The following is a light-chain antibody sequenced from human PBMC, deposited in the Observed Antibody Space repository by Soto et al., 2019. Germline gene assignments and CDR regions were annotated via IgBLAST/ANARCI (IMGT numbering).Light chain of an antibody. J-gene: IGLJ1*01. CDR1: SSDVGAYNF. Sequence: QSALTQPRSVSGSPGQSVTISCTGSSSDVGAYNFASWYQQHPGAAPKLLIHDVNKRPPGVPDRFSASKSGNTASLTISGLQAEDEADYYCCSYAGEYKYVFGSRTKVTVL. CDR2: DVN. V-gene: IGLV2-11*01. CDR3: CSYAGEYKYV.